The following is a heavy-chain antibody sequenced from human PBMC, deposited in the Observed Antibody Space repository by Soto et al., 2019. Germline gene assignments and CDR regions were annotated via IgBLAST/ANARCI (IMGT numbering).Heavy chain of an antibody. CDR1: GYTFTSYG. CDR3: ARDRTVNYYYYGMDV. V-gene: IGHV1-18*01. Sequence: QVQLVQSGAEVKKPGASVKVSCKASGYTFTSYGISWVRQAPGQGLEWMGWISAYNGNTNYAQKLQGRVTMTTDTSTSTAYRELRSLRSDDTAVYYCARDRTVNYYYYGMDVWGQGTTVTVSS. CDR2: ISAYNGNT. J-gene: IGHJ6*02. D-gene: IGHD4-17*01.